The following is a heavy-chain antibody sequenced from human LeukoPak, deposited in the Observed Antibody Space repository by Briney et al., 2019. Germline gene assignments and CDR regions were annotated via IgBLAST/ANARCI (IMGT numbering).Heavy chain of an antibody. CDR2: IWYDGSNK. CDR1: GFTFSSYG. D-gene: IGHD2-21*01. J-gene: IGHJ5*02. Sequence: PGRSLRLSCAASGFTFSSYGVHWVRQAPGKGLEWVAVIWYDGSNKYYADSVKGRVTISRDNSKHTLYLQMNSLRAEATAVYYCARDYCGGDCYSFDPWGQGTLVTVSS. CDR3: ARDYCGGDCYSFDP. V-gene: IGHV3-33*01.